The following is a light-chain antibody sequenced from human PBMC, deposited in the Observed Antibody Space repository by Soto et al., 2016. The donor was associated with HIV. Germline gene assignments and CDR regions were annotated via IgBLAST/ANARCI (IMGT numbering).Light chain of an antibody. CDR1: QSVNDW. CDR2: KVS. J-gene: IGKJ1*01. CDR3: QQYNTPPWT. V-gene: IGKV1-5*03. Sequence: IRMTQSPSTLSASLGDRVTITCRASQSVNDWLAWYQQKPGTPPSLLIYKVSTLESGVPSRLSGVGFGTDFTLTISTLQPEDSAIYYCQQYNTPPWTFGQGTKVEI.